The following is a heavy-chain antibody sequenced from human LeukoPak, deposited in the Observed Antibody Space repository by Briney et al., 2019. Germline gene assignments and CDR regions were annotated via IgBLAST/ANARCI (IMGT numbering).Heavy chain of an antibody. CDR3: ARGDYYDILTGYEDWYFDL. Sequence: SETLSLTCTVSGGSISSDYWSSIRQPAGKGLEWIGRIYTSGSTNYNPSLKSRVTMSVDTSKNQFSLKLSSVTAADTAVYYCARGDYYDILTGYEDWYFDLWGRGTLVTVSS. J-gene: IGHJ2*01. CDR1: GGSISSDY. D-gene: IGHD3-9*01. CDR2: IYTSGST. V-gene: IGHV4-4*07.